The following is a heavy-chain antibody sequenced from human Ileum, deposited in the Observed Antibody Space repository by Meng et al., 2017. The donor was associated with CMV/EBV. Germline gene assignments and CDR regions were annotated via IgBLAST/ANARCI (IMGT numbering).Heavy chain of an antibody. CDR2: ISGSGGST. D-gene: IGHD4-17*01. J-gene: IGHJ4*02. Sequence: CAASGFTFSSYAMRWVRQAPGKGLEWVSAISGSGGSTYYADSVKGRFTISRDNSKNTLYLQMNSLRAEDTAVYYCAKAGDYMYYFDYWGQGTLVTVSS. V-gene: IGHV3-23*01. CDR1: GFTFSSYA. CDR3: AKAGDYMYYFDY.